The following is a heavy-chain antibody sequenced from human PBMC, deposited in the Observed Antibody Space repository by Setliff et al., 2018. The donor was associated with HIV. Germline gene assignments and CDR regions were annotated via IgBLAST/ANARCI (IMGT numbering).Heavy chain of an antibody. D-gene: IGHD4-4*01. CDR3: ARGGYSEYSPYYYYHMDV. CDR1: GYTFTNNG. CDR2: ISGDNGNT. Sequence: GASVKVSCKASGYTFTNNGINWVRQAPGQGLEWMGWISGDNGNTKYAQKLQGRVTMTTDTSTSTAYMELRSLRSDDTAVYYCARGGYSEYSPYYYYHMDVWGKGTTVTVSS. V-gene: IGHV1-18*01. J-gene: IGHJ6*03.